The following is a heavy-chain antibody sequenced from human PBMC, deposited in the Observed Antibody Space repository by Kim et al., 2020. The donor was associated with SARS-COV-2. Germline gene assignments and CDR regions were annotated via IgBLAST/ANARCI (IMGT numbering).Heavy chain of an antibody. D-gene: IGHD3-9*01. CDR3: ARDHYDILTGHHYDY. CDR1: GGSISSYY. V-gene: IGHV4-59*13. J-gene: IGHJ4*02. CDR2: IYYSGST. Sequence: SETLSLTCTVSGGSISSYYWSWIRQPPGKGLEWIGYIYYSGSTNYNPSLKSRVTISVDTSKNQFSLKLSSVTAADTAVYYCARDHYDILTGHHYDYWGQGTLVTVSS.